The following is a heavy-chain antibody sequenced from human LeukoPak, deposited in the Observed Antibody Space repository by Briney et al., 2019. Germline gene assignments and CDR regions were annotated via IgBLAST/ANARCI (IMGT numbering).Heavy chain of an antibody. D-gene: IGHD5-18*01. Sequence: GGSLRLSCAASGFTFSSYWMHWVRQAPGKGLVWVSRINSDGSSTSYADSVKGRFTVSRDNAKNTLYLQMNSLRAEDTAVYYCARGGAYSYGGLGYWGQGTLVTVSS. CDR2: INSDGSST. J-gene: IGHJ4*02. CDR1: GFTFSSYW. V-gene: IGHV3-74*01. CDR3: ARGGAYSYGGLGY.